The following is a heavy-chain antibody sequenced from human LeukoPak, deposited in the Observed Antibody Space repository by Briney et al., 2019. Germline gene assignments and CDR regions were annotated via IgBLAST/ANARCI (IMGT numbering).Heavy chain of an antibody. CDR3: AKGAGLTGYYYYYYYYMDV. CDR2: ISSSGSTI. Sequence: HPGGSLRLSCAASGFTFSSYEMNWVRQAPGKGLEWVSYISSSGSTIYYADSVKGRFTISRDNAKNSLYLQMNSLRAEDTAVYYCAKGAGLTGYYYYYYYYMDVWGKGTTVTISS. D-gene: IGHD3-9*01. CDR1: GFTFSSYE. V-gene: IGHV3-48*03. J-gene: IGHJ6*03.